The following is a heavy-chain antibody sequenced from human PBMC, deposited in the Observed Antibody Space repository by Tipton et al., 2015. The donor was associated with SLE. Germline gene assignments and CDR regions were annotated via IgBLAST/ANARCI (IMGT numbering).Heavy chain of an antibody. J-gene: IGHJ4*02. CDR2: IYYSGST. CDR1: GGSISSYY. D-gene: IGHD3-3*01. CDR3: ARQEGYDFWSGYTNGYYFDY. Sequence: TLSLTCTVSGGSISSYYWSWIRQPPGKGLEWIGSIYYSGSTYYNPSLKSRVTISVDTSKNQFSLKLSSVTAADTAVYYCARQEGYDFWSGYTNGYYFDYWGQGTLVTVSS. V-gene: IGHV4-59*05.